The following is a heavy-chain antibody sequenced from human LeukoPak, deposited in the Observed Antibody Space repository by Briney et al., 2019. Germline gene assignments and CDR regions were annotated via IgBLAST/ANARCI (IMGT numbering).Heavy chain of an antibody. CDR1: GFSFNNYW. J-gene: IGHJ4*02. V-gene: IGHV3-7*01. Sequence: PGGSLRLSCVASGFSFNNYWMSWFRQAPGKGLEWVGNIKTDGGEKYYVDSVRGRFTISRDNAKNSLYLQMNSLRAEDTAVYYCARDYVWGSPESDCWGQGTLVTVSS. D-gene: IGHD7-27*01. CDR3: ARDYVWGSPESDC. CDR2: IKTDGGEK.